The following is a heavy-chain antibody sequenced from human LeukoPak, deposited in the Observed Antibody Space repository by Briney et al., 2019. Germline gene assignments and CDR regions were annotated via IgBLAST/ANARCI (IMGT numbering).Heavy chain of an antibody. J-gene: IGHJ4*02. CDR2: ISSSGSTI. V-gene: IGHV3-48*03. D-gene: IGHD6-13*01. CDR3: ARGAGAAAGTGDY. Sequence: GGSLRLSCAASGFTFSSYEMNWVRQAPGKGLEWVSYISSSGSTIYYADSVKGRFTISRDNAKNSLYLQMNSPRAEDTAVYYCARGAGAAAGTGDYWGQGTLVTVSS. CDR1: GFTFSSYE.